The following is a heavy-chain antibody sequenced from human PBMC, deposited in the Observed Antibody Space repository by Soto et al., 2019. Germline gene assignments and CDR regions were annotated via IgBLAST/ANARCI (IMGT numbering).Heavy chain of an antibody. Sequence: QVQLVQSGAEEKKAGASVKVSCKASGYTFTTYDMHWVRQAPGQRLEWMGWINAGNGNTKYSQKFQGRVTITRDTSASTAYMELSSLRSEDTAVYYCARDKITGSLDYWGQGTLVTVSS. CDR2: INAGNGNT. V-gene: IGHV1-3*05. CDR1: GYTFTTYD. J-gene: IGHJ4*02. CDR3: ARDKITGSLDY. D-gene: IGHD1-20*01.